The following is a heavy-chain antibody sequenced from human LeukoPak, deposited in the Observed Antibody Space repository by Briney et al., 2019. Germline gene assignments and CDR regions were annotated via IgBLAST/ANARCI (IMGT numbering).Heavy chain of an antibody. CDR1: GFSLSTSGVG. J-gene: IGHJ4*02. CDR2: IYWDDDK. Sequence: SGPTLVNPTQTLTLSCTFSGFSLSTSGVGVGWIGQPPGKALEWLALIYWDDDKRYSPSLKSRLTITKDTSKNQVVLTMTNMAPVDTATYYCAHRRQQLGIFDYWGQGTLVTVSS. CDR3: AHRRQQLGIFDY. D-gene: IGHD6-13*01. V-gene: IGHV2-5*02.